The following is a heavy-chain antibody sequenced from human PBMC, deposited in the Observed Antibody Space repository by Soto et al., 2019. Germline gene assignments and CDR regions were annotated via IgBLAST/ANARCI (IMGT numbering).Heavy chain of an antibody. D-gene: IGHD6-13*01. CDR2: IYSGGST. CDR1: GFTVSSNY. V-gene: IGHV3-53*01. Sequence: GSLRLSCAASGFTVSSNYMSWVRQAPGKGLEWVSVIYSGGSTYYADSVKGRFTISRDNSKNTLYLQMNSLRAEDTAVYYCARDKQLDYYGMDVWGQGTTVTVSS. CDR3: ARDKQLDYYGMDV. J-gene: IGHJ6*02.